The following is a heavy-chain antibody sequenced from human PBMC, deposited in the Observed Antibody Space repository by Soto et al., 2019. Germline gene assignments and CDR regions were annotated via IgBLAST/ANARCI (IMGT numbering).Heavy chain of an antibody. D-gene: IGHD6-13*01. V-gene: IGHV3-33*01. Sequence: VGSLILSCAASGFTFSSYGMHWVRQAPGKGLEWVAVIWYDGSNKYYADSVKGRFTISRDNSKNTLYLQMNSLRAEDTAVYYCARRGPKIAAAGHYGMDVWGQGTTVTVSS. CDR3: ARRGPKIAAAGHYGMDV. J-gene: IGHJ6*02. CDR2: IWYDGSNK. CDR1: GFTFSSYG.